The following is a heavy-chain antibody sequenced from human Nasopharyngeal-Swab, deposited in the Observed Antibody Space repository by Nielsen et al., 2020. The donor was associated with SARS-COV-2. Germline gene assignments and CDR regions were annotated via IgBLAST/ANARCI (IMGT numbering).Heavy chain of an antibody. D-gene: IGHD5-18*01. CDR3: ARVPYNYGQFYFDY. J-gene: IGHJ4*02. CDR2: IYPGDADT. V-gene: IGHV5-51*01. Sequence: VRQMPGKGLEWMGIIYPGDADTRYSPSFQGQVTISADKSISAAYLQWSSLKASDTAIYYCARVPYNYGQFYFDYWGQGTLVTVSS.